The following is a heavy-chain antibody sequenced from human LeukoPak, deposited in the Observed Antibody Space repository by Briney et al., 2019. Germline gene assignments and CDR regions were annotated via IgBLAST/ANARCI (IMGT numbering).Heavy chain of an antibody. V-gene: IGHV3-7*01. CDR3: ARDPGYCSGGSCYGTNWFDP. CDR2: IKQDGSEI. D-gene: IGHD2-15*01. J-gene: IGHJ5*02. Sequence: GGSLRLSCAASRFTFSSYWMSWVRQAPGKGLEWVANIKQDGSEIYYVDSLKGRFTISRDNARNSLYLQMNSLRAEDTAVYYCARDPGYCSGGSCYGTNWFDPWGQGTLVTVSS. CDR1: RFTFSSYW.